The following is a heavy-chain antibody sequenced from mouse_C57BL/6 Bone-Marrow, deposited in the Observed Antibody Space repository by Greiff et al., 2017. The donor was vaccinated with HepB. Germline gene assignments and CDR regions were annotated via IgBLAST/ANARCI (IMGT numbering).Heavy chain of an antibody. D-gene: IGHD2-5*01. J-gene: IGHJ4*01. CDR3: ARHSNYGWFYAMDY. V-gene: IGHV5-2*01. Sequence: DVMLVESGGGLVQPGESLKLSCESNEYEFPSHDMSWVRKTPEKRLELVAAINSDGGSTYYPDTMERRFIISRDNTKKTLYLQMSSLRSEDTALYYCARHSNYGWFYAMDYWGQGTSVTVSS. CDR2: INSDGGST. CDR1: EYEFPSHD.